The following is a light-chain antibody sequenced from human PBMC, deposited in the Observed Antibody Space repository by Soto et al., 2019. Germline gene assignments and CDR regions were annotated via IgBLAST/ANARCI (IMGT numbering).Light chain of an antibody. CDR3: ASYTRTTTLV. CDR2: DVN. Sequence: QSALTQPRSVSGSPGQSVTISCTGTRSDVGGYNFISWYQHHPGKAPKLVIYDVNNRPSGISYRFSGSKSGNTASLTISGLQAEDEADYYCASYTRTTTLVFGGGTKLTVL. V-gene: IGLV2-14*01. J-gene: IGLJ2*01. CDR1: RSDVGGYNF.